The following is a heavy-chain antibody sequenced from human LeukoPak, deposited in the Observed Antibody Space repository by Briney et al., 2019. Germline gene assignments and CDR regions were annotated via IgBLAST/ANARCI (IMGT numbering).Heavy chain of an antibody. D-gene: IGHD3-10*01. Sequence: GGSLRLSCAASGFTFSSYSMNWVRQAPGKGLGWVSSISSSSSYIYYADSVKGRFTISRDNAKNSLYLQMNSLRAEDTAVYYCAREVERGSFDYWGQGTLVTVSS. CDR1: GFTFSSYS. V-gene: IGHV3-21*01. CDR3: AREVERGSFDY. J-gene: IGHJ4*02. CDR2: ISSSSSYI.